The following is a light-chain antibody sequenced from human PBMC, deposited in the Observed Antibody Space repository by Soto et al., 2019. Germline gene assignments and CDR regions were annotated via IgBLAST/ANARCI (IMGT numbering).Light chain of an antibody. CDR3: CSYATTTL. CDR2: EVS. Sequence: QSALTQPASVSGSPGPSITISCTGTSSDVGSYDLVSWYQQHPGNAPKLMIYEVSKRPSGVSDRFSGSKSGNTASLTISGLQADDEADYYCCSYATTTLFGGGTKLTVL. V-gene: IGLV2-23*02. CDR1: SSDVGSYDL. J-gene: IGLJ2*01.